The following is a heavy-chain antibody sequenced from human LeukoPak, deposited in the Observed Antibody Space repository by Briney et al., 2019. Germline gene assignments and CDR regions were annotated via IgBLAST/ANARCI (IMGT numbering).Heavy chain of an antibody. Sequence: ASVKVSCKASGYTFTSYGISWVRQAPGQGLEWMGWISAYTGNTNYAEKVQGRVTMTTDTSTNTAYMELRSLRSDEKAVYYCARARGPVAGLIYFDYWGQGTLVTVSS. J-gene: IGHJ4*02. CDR3: ARARGPVAGLIYFDY. V-gene: IGHV1-18*01. D-gene: IGHD6-19*01. CDR2: ISAYTGNT. CDR1: GYTFTSYG.